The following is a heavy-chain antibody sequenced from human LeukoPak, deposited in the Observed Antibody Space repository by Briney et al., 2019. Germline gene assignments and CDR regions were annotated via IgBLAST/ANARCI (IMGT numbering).Heavy chain of an antibody. CDR1: GGSFTNYY. J-gene: IGHJ5*02. D-gene: IGHD1-7*01. Sequence: PSETESLTCNVSGGSFTNYYWSWIRQTPEKGLEWIGQINHSGDTSYNPSLRSRMTLSVDRSKNQFSLKVTSVTAADTGVYYCARGPGTLGLSPWGQGTRDTVS. CDR2: INHSGDT. CDR3: ARGPGTLGLSP. V-gene: IGHV4-34*01.